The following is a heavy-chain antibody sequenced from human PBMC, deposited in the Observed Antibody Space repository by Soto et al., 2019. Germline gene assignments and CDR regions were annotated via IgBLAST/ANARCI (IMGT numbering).Heavy chain of an antibody. CDR2: IYYSGST. CDR3: ARDRAKWKDYYYSGMDV. Sequence: QVQLQESGPGLVKPSQTLSLTCTVSGGSISSGDDFWTWIRQPPGKGLEWIGYIYYSGSTYYNPSLKSRLTMSVDTSKNQFSLKLSSLTAADTAVYYCARDRAKWKDYYYSGMDVWGQGTTVTVSS. CDR1: GGSISSGDDF. J-gene: IGHJ6*02. D-gene: IGHD1-20*01. V-gene: IGHV4-30-4*01.